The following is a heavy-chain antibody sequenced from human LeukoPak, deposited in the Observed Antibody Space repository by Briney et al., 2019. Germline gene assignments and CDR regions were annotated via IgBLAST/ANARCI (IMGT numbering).Heavy chain of an antibody. D-gene: IGHD3-10*01. V-gene: IGHV4-61*02. CDR2: FYPSGST. Sequence: KSSETLSLTCTVSGVSISGSSYYWSWIRQPAGKGLEWIGRFYPSGSTNYNPSLKSRVTISVDTSKNQFSLKMSSVIAADTAVYYCARAIWFGEGHDYWGQGTLVTVSS. CDR3: ARAIWFGEGHDY. J-gene: IGHJ4*02. CDR1: GVSISGSSYY.